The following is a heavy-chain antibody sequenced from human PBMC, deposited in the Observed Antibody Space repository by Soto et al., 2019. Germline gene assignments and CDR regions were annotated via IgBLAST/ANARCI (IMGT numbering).Heavy chain of an antibody. CDR1: GGSVSSNRAA. D-gene: IGHD1-7*01. CDR3: ARDQAGTTEFDY. V-gene: IGHV6-1*01. J-gene: IGHJ4*02. CDR2: TYYRSKWYN. Sequence: SQTLSLPSAISGGSVSSNRAACNSIRHSPSRGLEWLGRTYYRSKWYNDYAVSVKSRITINPDTSKNQFSLQLNSVTPEDTAVYYCARDQAGTTEFDYWGQGTLVTVSS.